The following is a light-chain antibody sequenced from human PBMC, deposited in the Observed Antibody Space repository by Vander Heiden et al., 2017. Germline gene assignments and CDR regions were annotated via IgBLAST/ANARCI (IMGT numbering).Light chain of an antibody. CDR2: AAS. CDR1: QSISSY. J-gene: IGKJ2*01. V-gene: IGKV1-39*01. CDR3: QHSDSTPST. Sequence: DIQMTQSPSSLSASVGDRVTITCRASQSISSYLNWYQQKPGKAPKLLIYAASSLQSGVPSRFSGSGSGTDFTLTISRLQPEDFATYYCQHSDSTPSTFGQGTKLEIK.